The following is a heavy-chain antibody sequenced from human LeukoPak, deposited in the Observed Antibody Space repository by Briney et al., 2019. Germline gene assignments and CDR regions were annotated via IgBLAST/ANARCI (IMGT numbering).Heavy chain of an antibody. CDR2: IYHSGST. D-gene: IGHD4-17*01. CDR3: ARALWGYGDYYWFDP. CDR1: GGSISSSNW. J-gene: IGHJ5*02. Sequence: PSETLSLTCTVSGGSISSSNWWSWVRQPPGKGLEWIGEIYHSGSTNYNPSLKSRVTISVDKSKNQFSLKLSSVTAADTAVYYCARALWGYGDYYWFDPWGQGTLVTVSS. V-gene: IGHV4-4*02.